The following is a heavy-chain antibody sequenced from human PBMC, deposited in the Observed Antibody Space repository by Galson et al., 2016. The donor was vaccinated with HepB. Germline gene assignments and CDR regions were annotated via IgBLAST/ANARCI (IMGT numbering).Heavy chain of an antibody. CDR1: GFTFSCCG. Sequence: SLRLSCAASGFTFSCCGMHWVRQAPGKGLEWVAVVNYDGKKEFYAESVKGRFTISRDNSINTLFLQMNNLRVEDTAVYYCARENTYSFETIGFSIDHWGRGTLVTVSS. J-gene: IGHJ4*02. D-gene: IGHD3-9*01. CDR2: VNYDGKKE. CDR3: ARENTYSFETIGFSIDH. V-gene: IGHV3-33*01.